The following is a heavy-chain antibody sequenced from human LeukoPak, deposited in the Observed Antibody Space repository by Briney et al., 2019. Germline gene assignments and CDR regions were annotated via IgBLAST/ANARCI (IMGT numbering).Heavy chain of an antibody. CDR3: AREYGSGSYTGIDY. Sequence: ASVTVSCKASGYTFINYGISRVRQAPGQGLEWMGWISAYNSAYNRNTHYPQKLQAIFTMTTHTSTNTCYMELRSLRSDDTAVYYCAREYGSGSYTGIDYWGQGTLVTVSS. D-gene: IGHD3-10*01. CDR2: ISAYNSAYNRNT. J-gene: IGHJ4*02. V-gene: IGHV1-18*01. CDR1: GYTFINYG.